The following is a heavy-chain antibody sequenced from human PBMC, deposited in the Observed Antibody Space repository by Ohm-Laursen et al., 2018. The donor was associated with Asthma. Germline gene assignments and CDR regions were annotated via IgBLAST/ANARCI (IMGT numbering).Heavy chain of an antibody. V-gene: IGHV3-30*18. CDR2: ISYDGRNI. CDR1: GFTFSSYG. CDR3: AKDRAAAGTGVRYYYYYGMDV. Sequence: SLTLSCAASGFTFSSYGMHWVRQAPGKGLEWAAVISYDGRNIYYADSVKGRFTISRDNSKNTLYLQMNSLRAEDTAVYYCAKDRAAAGTGVRYYYYYGMDVWGQGTTVTVSS. D-gene: IGHD6-13*01. J-gene: IGHJ6*02.